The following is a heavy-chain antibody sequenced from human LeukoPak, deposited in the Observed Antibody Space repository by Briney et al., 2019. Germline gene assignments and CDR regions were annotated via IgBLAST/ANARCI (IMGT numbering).Heavy chain of an antibody. J-gene: IGHJ4*02. CDR1: GGSFSGYY. CDR3: ARGPGSGSYPPPSTLPFDY. V-gene: IGHV4-34*01. D-gene: IGHD3-10*01. CDR2: INHSGST. Sequence: SETLSLTCAVYGGSFSGYYWSWIRQPPGKGLEWIGEINHSGSTNYNPSLKSRVTISVDTSKNQFSLKLSSVTAADTAVYYCARGPGSGSYPPPSTLPFDYWGQGTLVTVSS.